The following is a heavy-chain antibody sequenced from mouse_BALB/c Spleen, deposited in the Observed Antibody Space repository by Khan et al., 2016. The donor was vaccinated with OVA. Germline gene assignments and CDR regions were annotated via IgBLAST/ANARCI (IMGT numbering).Heavy chain of an antibody. CDR1: GYTFTNYG. CDR2: INTYTGEP. V-gene: IGHV9-3-1*01. CDR3: ARMKPYGYFDL. J-gene: IGHJ1*01. Sequence: QIQLVQSGPELKKPGETVKISCKASGYTFTNYGMHWVKQAPGKGLKWMGWINTYTGEPTYADDFKGRFAFSLETSASTAYLQINNLRNEDTAKYFGARMKPYGYFDLWGAGTTVTVSS.